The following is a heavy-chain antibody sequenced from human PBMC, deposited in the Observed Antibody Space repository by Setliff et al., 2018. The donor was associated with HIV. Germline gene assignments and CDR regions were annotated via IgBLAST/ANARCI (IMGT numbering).Heavy chain of an antibody. D-gene: IGHD3-22*01. CDR1: GGSLSGYH. Sequence: PSETLSLTCAVYGGSLSGYHWSWIRQSPEKGLEWIGEINHSGSTNYNPSIKSRVTMSVDTSKNQFSLKLSSVTAADTAVYYCARGGGHDRSGYYPFDYWGQGTPVTVSS. J-gene: IGHJ4*02. V-gene: IGHV4-34*01. CDR2: INHSGST. CDR3: ARGGGHDRSGYYPFDY.